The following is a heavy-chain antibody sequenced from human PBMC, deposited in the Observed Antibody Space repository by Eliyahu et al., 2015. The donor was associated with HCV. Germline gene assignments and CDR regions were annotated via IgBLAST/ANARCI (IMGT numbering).Heavy chain of an antibody. J-gene: IGHJ4*02. CDR2: ISHDGSNK. D-gene: IGHD2-15*01. Sequence: QVQLVESGGGVVQPGRSLRLSCAASGFTFNNFYLHWIRQAPGKGLEWVAVISHDGSNKYYADSVKGRFTISRDNSKNTLFLQMNSLRVEDTALYYCTRGGCSGGACSFGSNDDYWGQGTLVTVSS. CDR3: TRGGCSGGACSFGSNDDY. CDR1: GFTFNNFY. V-gene: IGHV3-30-3*01.